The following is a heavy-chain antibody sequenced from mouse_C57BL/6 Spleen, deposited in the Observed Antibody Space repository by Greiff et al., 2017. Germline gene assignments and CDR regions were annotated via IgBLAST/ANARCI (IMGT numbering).Heavy chain of an antibody. CDR2: IHPNSGST. D-gene: IGHD2-4*01. CDR3: ARLYYDYPYSMDY. J-gene: IGHJ4*01. CDR1: GYTFTSYW. V-gene: IGHV1-64*01. Sequence: QVQLQQPGAELVKPGASVKLSCKASGYTFTSYWMHWVKQRPGQGLEWIGMIHPNSGSTNYNEKFKSKATLTVDKSSSTAYMQLSSLTSEDSAVYYCARLYYDYPYSMDYWGQGTSVTVSS.